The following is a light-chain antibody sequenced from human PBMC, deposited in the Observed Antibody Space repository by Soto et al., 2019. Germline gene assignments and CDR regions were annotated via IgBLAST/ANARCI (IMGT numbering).Light chain of an antibody. V-gene: IGLV2-14*01. CDR2: EVS. CDR1: SNDIGNYNY. CDR3: TSYTGTSTLYV. Sequence: SALTQPASVSGSPGQSITISCTGTSNDIGNYNYVSWYQQHPGKAPKVMIYEVSNRPSGISNRFSGSKSGNTASLTISGLQAEDEADYYCTSYTGTSTLYVFGSGTNVTVL. J-gene: IGLJ1*01.